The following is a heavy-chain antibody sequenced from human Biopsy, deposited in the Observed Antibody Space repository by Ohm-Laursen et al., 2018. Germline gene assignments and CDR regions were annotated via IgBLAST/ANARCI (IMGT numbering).Heavy chain of an antibody. Sequence: PGTLSLTWAVSGGSISGYYWSWIRQPPGKGLEWIGEINHRGYTDYNASLKGRVSISVDTSKNQLSLNLTSVTAADTAVFYCARSGQWARYYFDYWGHGTLVTVSP. CDR3: ARSGQWARYYFDY. J-gene: IGHJ4*01. D-gene: IGHD6-19*01. CDR1: GGSISGYY. V-gene: IGHV4-34*01. CDR2: INHRGYT.